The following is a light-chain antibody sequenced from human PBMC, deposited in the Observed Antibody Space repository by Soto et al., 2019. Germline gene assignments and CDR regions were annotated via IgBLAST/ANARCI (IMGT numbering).Light chain of an antibody. Sequence: EVVLSQSAATLSLYPGERATLSCRASQSVSSYFAWYQQKPGQAPRLLIYDASNRATGIPARFSGSGSGTDFTLTISSLEPEDFAVYYCQQRSNWPITFGQGTRLEIK. V-gene: IGKV3-11*01. CDR2: DAS. CDR1: QSVSSY. J-gene: IGKJ5*01. CDR3: QQRSNWPIT.